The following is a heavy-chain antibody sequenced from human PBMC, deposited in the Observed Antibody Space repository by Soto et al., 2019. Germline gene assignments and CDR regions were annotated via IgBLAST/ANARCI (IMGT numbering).Heavy chain of an antibody. J-gene: IGHJ6*02. D-gene: IGHD2-15*01. CDR2: IIPIFGTA. V-gene: IGHV1-69*13. CDR1: GGTFSSYA. Sequence: SVKVSCKASGGTFSSYAISWVRQAPGQGLEWMGGIIPIFGTANYAQKFQGRVTITADESTSTAYMELSSLRSEDTAVYYCASTPKPRVGPATSYCSGGSCYPSALYYYYGMDVWGQGATVTVSS. CDR3: ASTPKPRVGPATSYCSGGSCYPSALYYYYGMDV.